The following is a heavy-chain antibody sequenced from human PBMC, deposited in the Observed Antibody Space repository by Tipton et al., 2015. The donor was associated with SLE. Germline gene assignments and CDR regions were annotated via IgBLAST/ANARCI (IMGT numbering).Heavy chain of an antibody. CDR3: AREGLVVPNYFDY. J-gene: IGHJ4*02. D-gene: IGHD2-8*02. Sequence: TLSLTCTVSGGSISSGSYYWSWIRQHPGKGLEWIGYIYYSGSTYYSPSLKSRVTISVDTSKNQFSLKLSSVTAADTAVYYCAREGLVVPNYFDYWGQGTLVTVSS. CDR1: GGSISSGSYY. V-gene: IGHV4-31*03. CDR2: IYYSGST.